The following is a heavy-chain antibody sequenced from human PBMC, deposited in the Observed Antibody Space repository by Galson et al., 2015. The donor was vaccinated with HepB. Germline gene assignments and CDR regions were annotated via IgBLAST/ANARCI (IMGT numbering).Heavy chain of an antibody. CDR1: GFTFSNAW. CDR2: IKSKTDGGTT. J-gene: IGHJ6*03. CDR3: TTDTHCGGDCYSSGYYMDV. D-gene: IGHD2-21*01. V-gene: IGHV3-15*01. Sequence: SLRLSCAASGFTFSNAWMSWVRQAPGKGLEWVGRIKSKTDGGTTDYAAPVKGRFTISRDDSKNTLYLQMNSLKTEDTAVYYCTTDTHCGGDCYSSGYYMDVWGKGTTFTVSS.